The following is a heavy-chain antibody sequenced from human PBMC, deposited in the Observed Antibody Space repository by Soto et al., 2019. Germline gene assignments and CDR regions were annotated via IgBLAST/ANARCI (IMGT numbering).Heavy chain of an antibody. CDR1: GFSLSTYDMG. CDR2: IYLDDDK. Sequence: QITLKESGPTLVRPAQTLTLTCDFSGFSLSTYDMGVAWIRQPPGKALEWLALIYLDDDKRYSPSLKDRLAISKDTSSNQVVLTITNMDPGDTATYFCAHAGDYDLLTFDHWGPGTLVTVSS. V-gene: IGHV2-5*02. CDR3: AHAGDYDLLTFDH. J-gene: IGHJ4*02. D-gene: IGHD4-17*01.